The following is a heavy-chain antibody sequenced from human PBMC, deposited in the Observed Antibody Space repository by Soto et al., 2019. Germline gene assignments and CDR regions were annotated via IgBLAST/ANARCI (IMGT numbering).Heavy chain of an antibody. V-gene: IGHV1-24*01. CDR3: ATDSWVRIDYYYGMDV. CDR2: FDPEDGET. CDR1: GYTLTELS. Sequence: ASVKVSCKVSGYTLTELSMHWVRQAPGKGLEWMGGFDPEDGETIYAQKFQGRVTMTEDTSTDTAYMELSSLRSEDTAVYYCATDSWVRIDYYYGMDVWGQGATVTVSS. J-gene: IGHJ6*02. D-gene: IGHD2-15*01.